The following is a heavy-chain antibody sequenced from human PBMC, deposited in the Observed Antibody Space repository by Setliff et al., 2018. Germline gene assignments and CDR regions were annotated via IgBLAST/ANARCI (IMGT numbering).Heavy chain of an antibody. CDR1: GFIFSSYE. CDR2: ISSSGTTI. CDR3: ARDSSLRYYFDY. V-gene: IGHV3-48*03. J-gene: IGHJ4*02. Sequence: GGSLRLSCAASGFIFSSYEMIWVRRAPGKGLESVSYISSSGTTIYNADSVKVRFTISRDNAKNSLFLQMNSLGAEDTAVYYCARDSSLRYYFDYWGQGALVTVSS. D-gene: IGHD3-3*01.